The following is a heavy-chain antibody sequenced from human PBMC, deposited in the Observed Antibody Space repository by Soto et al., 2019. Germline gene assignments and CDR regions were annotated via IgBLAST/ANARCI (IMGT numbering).Heavy chain of an antibody. CDR2: ISGSGGST. CDR3: ATRNSSGWPYYFDY. D-gene: IGHD6-19*01. CDR1: GFTFSSYA. J-gene: IGHJ4*02. V-gene: IGHV3-23*01. Sequence: GGSLRLSCAASGFTFSSYAMSWVRQAPGKGLEWVSAISGSGGSTYYADSVKGRFTISRDNSKNTLYLQMNSLRAEDTAVDYCATRNSSGWPYYFDYWGQGTLVTVSS.